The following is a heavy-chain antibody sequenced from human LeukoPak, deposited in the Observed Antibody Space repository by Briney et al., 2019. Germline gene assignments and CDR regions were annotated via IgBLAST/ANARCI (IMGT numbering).Heavy chain of an antibody. CDR2: IKEDGSEK. Sequence: GGSLRLSCAAAGFIFRSYWMSWVRQAPGKGLEWVANIKEDGSEKYYVDSVRGRFTISRDNSKNSLYLQMNSLRAEDTAVYYCARNVLWGQGTLVTVSS. V-gene: IGHV3-7*01. CDR3: ARNVL. CDR1: GFIFRSYW. J-gene: IGHJ4*02. D-gene: IGHD2-8*01.